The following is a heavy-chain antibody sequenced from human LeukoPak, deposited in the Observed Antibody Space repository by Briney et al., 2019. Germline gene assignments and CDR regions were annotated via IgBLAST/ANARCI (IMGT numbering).Heavy chain of an antibody. Sequence: PGGSLRLSCAASGFTFSSYWMHWVRQAPGKGLVWVSRINDHGSTTNYPDSVKDRFTISRDNAKNTVYLQMNSLRAEDTAVYYCARDVGGSGSHWGQGTLVTVSS. D-gene: IGHD3-10*01. CDR3: ARDVGGSGSH. V-gene: IGHV3-74*01. J-gene: IGHJ4*02. CDR2: INDHGSTT. CDR1: GFTFSSYW.